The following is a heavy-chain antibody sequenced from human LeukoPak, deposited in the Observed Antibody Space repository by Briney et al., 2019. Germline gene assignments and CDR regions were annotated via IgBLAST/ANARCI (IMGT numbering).Heavy chain of an antibody. CDR3: ARVRPRSIAVAARNAFDI. CDR2: VNHSGST. Sequence: SETLSLTCAVYGGSFSGYYWSWIRQPPGKGLEWIGEVNHSGSTTYNPSLKSRVTISGDTSKNQFPLKLSSVTAADTAVYYCARVRPRSIAVAARNAFDIWGQGTMVTVSS. D-gene: IGHD6-19*01. CDR1: GGSFSGYY. J-gene: IGHJ3*02. V-gene: IGHV4-34*01.